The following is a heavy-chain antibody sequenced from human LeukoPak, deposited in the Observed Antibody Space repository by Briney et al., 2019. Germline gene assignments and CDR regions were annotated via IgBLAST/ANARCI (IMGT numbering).Heavy chain of an antibody. CDR1: GGSISSNSYY. J-gene: IGHJ6*03. D-gene: IGHD2-21*01. CDR2: IYYSGST. Sequence: SETLSLTCTVSGGSISSNSYYWGWIRQPPGKGLEWIGTIYYSGSTYYNPSLKSRVTISVDTSKNQFSLKLSSVTAADTAMYYCARVLVAIDFGYYYYMDVWGKGTTVTVSS. CDR3: ARVLVAIDFGYYYYMDV. V-gene: IGHV4-39*07.